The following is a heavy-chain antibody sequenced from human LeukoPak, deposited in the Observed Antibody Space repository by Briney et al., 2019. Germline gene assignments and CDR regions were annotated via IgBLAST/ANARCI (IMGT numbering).Heavy chain of an antibody. CDR3: ATRGY. V-gene: IGHV4-59*08. D-gene: IGHD3-10*01. CDR1: GGSISSDY. Sequence: SEPLCLTCTVSGGSISSDYWEWVRQPTGKGLEWIGYIYNSGSNNYNPSLKSRVTISIDTSKNQFSLKLTSVTAADTAVYYCATRGYWGQGTLVTVSS. CDR2: IYNSGSN. J-gene: IGHJ4*02.